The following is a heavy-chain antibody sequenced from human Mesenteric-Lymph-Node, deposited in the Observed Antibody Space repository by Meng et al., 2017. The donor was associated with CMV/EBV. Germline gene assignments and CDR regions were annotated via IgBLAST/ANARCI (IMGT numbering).Heavy chain of an antibody. V-gene: IGHV6-1*01. CDR1: GASVSSYSAT. CDR2: TYYRSKWYN. CDR3: ARYSSIGRWFDP. Sequence: SETLSLTCAVSGASVSSYSATWNWIRQSPSRGLEWLGRTYYRSKWYNDYAVSVKSRITINPDTSKNQFSLQLNSVTPEDTAVYYCARYSSIGRWFDPWGQGTLVTVSS. J-gene: IGHJ5*02. D-gene: IGHD6-19*01.